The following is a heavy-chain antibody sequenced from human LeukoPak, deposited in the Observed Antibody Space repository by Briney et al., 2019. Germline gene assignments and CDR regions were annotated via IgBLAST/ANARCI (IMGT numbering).Heavy chain of an antibody. Sequence: SETLSLTCTVSGGSISSYYWSWIRQPAGKGLGWIGRIYTSGSTNYNPSLKSRVTMSVDTSKNQFSLKLSSVTAADTAVYYCARLDYDSSAFDIWGRGTMVTVSS. CDR1: GGSISSYY. CDR2: IYTSGST. CDR3: ARLDYDSSAFDI. J-gene: IGHJ3*02. V-gene: IGHV4-4*07. D-gene: IGHD3-22*01.